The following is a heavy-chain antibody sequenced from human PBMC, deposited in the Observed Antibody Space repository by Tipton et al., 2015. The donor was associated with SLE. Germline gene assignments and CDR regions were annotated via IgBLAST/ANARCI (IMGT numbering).Heavy chain of an antibody. CDR3: AKDGAHFASDY. J-gene: IGHJ4*02. V-gene: IGHV3-21*01. Sequence: GSLRLSCAASGFTFSSYAMTWVRQAPGKGLEWVSSISSSSNYIYYADSVKGRFTISRDNSRDTLYLQMNSLTPEDSAVYYCAKDGAHFASDYWGQGTLVTVSS. CDR1: GFTFSSYA. D-gene: IGHD3-3*02. CDR2: ISSSSNYI.